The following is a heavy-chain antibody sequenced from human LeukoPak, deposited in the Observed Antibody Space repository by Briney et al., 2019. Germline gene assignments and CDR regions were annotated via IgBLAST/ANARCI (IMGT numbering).Heavy chain of an antibody. CDR1: GGSFSGYY. J-gene: IGHJ6*02. CDR2: INHSGST. V-gene: IGHV4-34*01. Sequence: SETLSLTCAVYGGSFSGYYWSWIRQPPGKGLEWIGEINHSGSTNYNPSLKSRVTISVDTSKNQFSLKLSSVTAADTAVYYCAGGRRLDSSGWTYYYYYGMDVWGQGTTVTVSS. D-gene: IGHD6-19*01. CDR3: AGGRRLDSSGWTYYYYYGMDV.